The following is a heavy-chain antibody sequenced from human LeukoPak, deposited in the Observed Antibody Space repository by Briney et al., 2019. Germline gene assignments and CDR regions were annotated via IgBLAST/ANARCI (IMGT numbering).Heavy chain of an antibody. CDR3: ARSHSSSWETYFDY. V-gene: IGHV4-39*07. D-gene: IGHD6-13*01. CDR1: GASISTSAYY. CDR2: IYYSGST. Sequence: SETLSLTCTVSGASISTSAYYWGWIRQPPGKGLDWLGNIYYSGSTYYNPSLKSRVTISVDTSKNQFSLKLSSVTAADTAVYYCARSHSSSWETYFDYWGQGTLVTVSS. J-gene: IGHJ4*02.